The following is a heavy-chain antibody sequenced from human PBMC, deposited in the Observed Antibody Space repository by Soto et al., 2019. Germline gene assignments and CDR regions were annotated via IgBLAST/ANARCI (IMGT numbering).Heavy chain of an antibody. D-gene: IGHD6-13*01. CDR2: INPSGGST. CDR3: AIRGGADSSCWYYYYYGMDV. J-gene: IGHJ6*02. CDR1: GYTFTSYY. Sequence: QVQLVQSGAEVKKPGASVKVSCKASGYTFTSYYMHWVRQAPGQGLEWMGIINPSGGSTSYAQKFQGRVTMTRDTSTSTVYMELSSLRSEDTAVYYCAIRGGADSSCWYYYYYGMDVWGQGTTVTVSS. V-gene: IGHV1-46*01.